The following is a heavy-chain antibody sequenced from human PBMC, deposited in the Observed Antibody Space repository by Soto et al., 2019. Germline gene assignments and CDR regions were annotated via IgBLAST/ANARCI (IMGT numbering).Heavy chain of an antibody. Sequence: SETLSLTCNVSGGSISDFYWSWIRQSPGKRLEWIGYLYYAGSTNYNPALKSRVTISLDTSKTQFSLKLGSVTAADTAVYYCARGGGYDFRSSQARSTDFCGTGPTV. V-gene: IGHV4-59*01. J-gene: IGHJ6*03. CDR3: ARGGGYDFRSSQARSTDF. CDR2: LYYAGST. D-gene: IGHD3-16*01. CDR1: GGSISDFY.